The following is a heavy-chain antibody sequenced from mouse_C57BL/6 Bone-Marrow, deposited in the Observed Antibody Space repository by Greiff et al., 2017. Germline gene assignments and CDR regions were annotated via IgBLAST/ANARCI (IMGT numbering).Heavy chain of an antibody. V-gene: IGHV1-52*01. D-gene: IGHD1-1*01. CDR1: GYTFTSYW. CDR3: ASPFLYYGSSYWYFDV. J-gene: IGHJ1*03. Sequence: QVQLQQPGAELVRPGSSVKLSCKASGYTFTSYWMHWVKQRPIQGLEWIGNIDPSASETHYNQKFKDKATLTVDKSSRTAYMQLSSLTSEDSAVYYCASPFLYYGSSYWYFDVWGTGTTVTVSS. CDR2: IDPSASET.